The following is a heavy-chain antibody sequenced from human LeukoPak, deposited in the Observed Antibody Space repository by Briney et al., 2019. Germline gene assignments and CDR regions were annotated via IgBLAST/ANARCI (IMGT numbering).Heavy chain of an antibody. D-gene: IGHD5-24*01. CDR3: ARGGYGYNGWDDFDY. CDR1: GCSICSLF. J-gene: IGHJ4*02. CDR2: IFSSGTT. Sequence: PSETLSLTCTVYGCSICSLFWSWLRQPPGEGLEWIGSIFSSGTTNYNTSLRSRVSISLDTSKNQFSLKLGSVTAAATAVYSGARGGYGYNGWDDFDYWGQGTLVTVSS. V-gene: IGHV4-59*01.